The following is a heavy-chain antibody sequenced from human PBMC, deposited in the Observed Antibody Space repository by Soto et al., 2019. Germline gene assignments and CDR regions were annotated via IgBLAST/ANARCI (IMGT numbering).Heavy chain of an antibody. V-gene: IGHV3-23*01. D-gene: IGHD3-22*01. Sequence: GGSLRLSCAASGFTFSDFVMSWVRQVPGKGLEWVSAITGSGGSAYYADSVKGRFTISRDNSKRTVFLEVSSLGAADTAVYYCAVNLGQNYYRLDVWGQGTKVTVSS. CDR1: GFTFSDFV. J-gene: IGHJ6*02. CDR2: ITGSGGSA. CDR3: AVNLGQNYYRLDV.